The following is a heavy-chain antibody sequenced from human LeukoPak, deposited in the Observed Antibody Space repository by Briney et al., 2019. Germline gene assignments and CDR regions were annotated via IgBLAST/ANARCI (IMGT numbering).Heavy chain of an antibody. CDR3: ARHGLSIAAPGRWFDP. J-gene: IGHJ5*02. D-gene: IGHD6-6*01. Sequence: SEALSLTCAVYGGSFSGYYWSWIRQPPGKGLEWIGEINHRGSTNYNPSLKSRVTTSIDTSKNQFSLRLRSVTAADTAVYYCARHGLSIAAPGRWFDPWGQGTLVTVSS. CDR2: INHRGST. CDR1: GGSFSGYY. V-gene: IGHV4-34*01.